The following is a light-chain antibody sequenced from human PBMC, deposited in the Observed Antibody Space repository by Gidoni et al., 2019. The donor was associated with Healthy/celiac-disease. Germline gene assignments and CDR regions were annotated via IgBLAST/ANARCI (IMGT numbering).Light chain of an antibody. J-gene: IGKJ4*01. V-gene: IGKV1-8*01. CDR1: QGISSY. CDR3: QQYYSYPLT. Sequence: AIRMTQSTSSFSASTGDRVTITCRASQGISSYLAWYQQKPGKAPKLLIYAASTLQSGVPTRFSGSASGTDFTLTISCLHSEDFASYYCQQYYSYPLTFGGGTKVEIK. CDR2: AAS.